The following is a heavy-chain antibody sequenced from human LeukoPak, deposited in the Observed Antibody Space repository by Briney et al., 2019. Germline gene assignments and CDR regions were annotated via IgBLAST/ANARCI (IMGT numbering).Heavy chain of an antibody. CDR2: INHSGST. D-gene: IGHD5-18*01. V-gene: IGHV4-34*01. Sequence: SETLSLTCAVYGGSFSGYYWSWIRQPPGKGLEWIGEINHSGSTNYNPSLKSRVTISVDTSKNQFSLKLSSVTAADTAVYYCARGRVTDYWGQGALVTVSS. CDR3: ARGRVTDY. J-gene: IGHJ4*02. CDR1: GGSFSGYY.